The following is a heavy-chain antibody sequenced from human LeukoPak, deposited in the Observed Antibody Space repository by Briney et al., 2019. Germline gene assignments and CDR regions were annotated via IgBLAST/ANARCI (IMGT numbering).Heavy chain of an antibody. CDR3: AKGDTTWELPHDY. V-gene: IGHV3-30*02. CDR1: GFTFSSYG. CDR2: IRYDGSIK. J-gene: IGHJ4*02. Sequence: PGGSLRLSCAASGFTFSSYGMHWVRQAPGKGLEWVAFIRYDGSIKHYADSVKGRVTISRDNSKNTLYLQMNGLRAEDTAVYYCAKGDTTWELPHDYWGQGTLVTVSS. D-gene: IGHD1-26*01.